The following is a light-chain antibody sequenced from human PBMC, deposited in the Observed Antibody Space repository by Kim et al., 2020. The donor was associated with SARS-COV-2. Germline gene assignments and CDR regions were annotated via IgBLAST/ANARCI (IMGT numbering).Light chain of an antibody. Sequence: EIVMTQSPATLSVSPGDRATLSCRASQSVTSKVAWYQQTPGQAPRLLIYGASTRATGIPARFSGSGSETEFTLTISSLQSEDFAVYYCQQYNNWHYTFGQGTKLEIK. CDR3: QQYNNWHYT. CDR1: QSVTSK. V-gene: IGKV3-15*01. CDR2: GAS. J-gene: IGKJ2*01.